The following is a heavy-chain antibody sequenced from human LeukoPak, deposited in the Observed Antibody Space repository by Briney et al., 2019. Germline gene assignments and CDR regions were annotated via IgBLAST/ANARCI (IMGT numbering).Heavy chain of an antibody. Sequence: GGSLRLSCAASGFTFSSYGMHWVRQAPGKGLGWVAFIRYDGSNKNYADSVKGRFTISRDNSKNTLYLQMNSLRAEDTAVYYCAKGWGSGWYLNSWGQGTLVTVSS. CDR3: AKGWGSGWYLNS. J-gene: IGHJ5*02. CDR2: IRYDGSNK. V-gene: IGHV3-30*02. D-gene: IGHD6-19*01. CDR1: GFTFSSYG.